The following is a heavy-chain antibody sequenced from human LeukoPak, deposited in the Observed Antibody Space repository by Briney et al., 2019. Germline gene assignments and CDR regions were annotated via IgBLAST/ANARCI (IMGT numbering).Heavy chain of an antibody. CDR1: GFTFDDYG. V-gene: IGHV3-20*04. D-gene: IGHD3-10*01. CDR3: ARAAGITVVRGVDY. CDR2: INWNGGST. J-gene: IGHJ4*02. Sequence: PGGSLRLSCAASGFTFDDYGMSWVRQAPGEGLEGVSGINWNGGSTGYADSVKGRFTISRDNAKNSLYLQMNSLRAEDTALYYCARAAGITVVRGVDYWGQGTLVTVSS.